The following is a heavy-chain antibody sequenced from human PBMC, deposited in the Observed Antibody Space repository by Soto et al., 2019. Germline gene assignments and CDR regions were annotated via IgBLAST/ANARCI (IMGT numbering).Heavy chain of an antibody. J-gene: IGHJ5*02. CDR3: ARGRVVVVAATENWFDP. CDR1: GGSISSGGYY. CDR2: IYYSGST. D-gene: IGHD2-15*01. V-gene: IGHV4-31*03. Sequence: SETLSLTCTVSGGSISSGGYYWSWIRQHPGKGLEWIGYIYYSGSTYYNPSLKSRVTISVDTSKNQFSLKLSSVTAADTAVYYCARGRVVVVAATENWFDPWGQGTLVTVSS.